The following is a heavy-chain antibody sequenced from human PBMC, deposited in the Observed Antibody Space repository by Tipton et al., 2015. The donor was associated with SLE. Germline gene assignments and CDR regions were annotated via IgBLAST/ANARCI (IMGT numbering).Heavy chain of an antibody. Sequence: TLSLTCTVSGDSTSNSYRNWIRQPPGKGLEWIGYIHYDGNTNYNPSLKSRVTISLDTSKNQFSLKLSSVTAADTAVYYCARAWEWLVLDYWGQGTLVTVSS. CDR1: GDSTSNSY. V-gene: IGHV4-59*01. D-gene: IGHD6-19*01. J-gene: IGHJ4*02. CDR3: ARAWEWLVLDY. CDR2: IHYDGNT.